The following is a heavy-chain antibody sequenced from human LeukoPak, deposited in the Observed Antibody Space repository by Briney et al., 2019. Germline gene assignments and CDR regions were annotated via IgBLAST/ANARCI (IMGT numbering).Heavy chain of an antibody. CDR1: GGSISSYY. D-gene: IGHD6-19*01. CDR2: IFFGGSV. V-gene: IGHV4-59*08. CDR3: ARGSSGWWTVDY. J-gene: IGHJ4*02. Sequence: PSETLSLTCTVSGGSISSYYWNWIRQPPGKGVEWLGYIFFGGSVNYNPSLKSRVTISVDASKNQFALNLSSVTAADTALYYCARGSSGWWTVDYWGQGALVTVSS.